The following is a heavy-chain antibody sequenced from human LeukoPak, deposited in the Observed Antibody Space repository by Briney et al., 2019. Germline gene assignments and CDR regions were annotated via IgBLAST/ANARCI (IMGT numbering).Heavy chain of an antibody. CDR3: ARIGYNHYFDY. CDR2: INPNSGGT. D-gene: IGHD5-24*01. V-gene: IGHV1-2*02. J-gene: IGHJ4*02. CDR1: GYTFTDYY. Sequence: ASVKVSCKASGYTFTDYYLHWVRQALGQGLEWMGWINPNSGGTNSAQTFQGRVTMTRDTSITTAYLDLSRLRSDDTAVYYCARIGYNHYFDYWGQGTLVTVSS.